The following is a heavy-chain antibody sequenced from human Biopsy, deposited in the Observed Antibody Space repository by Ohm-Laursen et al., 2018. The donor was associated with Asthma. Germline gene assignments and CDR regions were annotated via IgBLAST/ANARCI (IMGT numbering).Heavy chain of an antibody. CDR1: GGTFSTFG. V-gene: IGHV1-69*13. Sequence: SVKVSCKTSGGTFSTFGISWVRQAPGQGLEWMGRIIPFYGTATYAQNFQGRLTLTADESTSTAYMEVTSLRSEDTAIYYCARCQVGYSSGWSLLLKKIYYSGMDVWGQGTAVTVSS. D-gene: IGHD6-19*01. CDR3: ARCQVGYSSGWSLLLKKIYYSGMDV. J-gene: IGHJ6*02. CDR2: IIPFYGTA.